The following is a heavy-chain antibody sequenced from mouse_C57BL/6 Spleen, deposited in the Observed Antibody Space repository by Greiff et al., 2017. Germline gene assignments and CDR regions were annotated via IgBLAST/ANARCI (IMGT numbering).Heavy chain of an antibody. CDR3: ARRAGEIVYDGYFDY. CDR1: GSSLSTSGMG. J-gene: IGHJ2*01. CDR2: IYWVDDK. Sequence: QVTLKVSGPGILQSSQPLSLTCSFSGSSLSTSGMGVSWLRQPSGKGLEWLAHIYWVDDKRYTPSLKSPPTISTDPSSTQAFLKITRVDTEDTATYYCARRAGEIVYDGYFDYGGQGTTLTGSS. V-gene: IGHV8-12*01. D-gene: IGHD2-3*01.